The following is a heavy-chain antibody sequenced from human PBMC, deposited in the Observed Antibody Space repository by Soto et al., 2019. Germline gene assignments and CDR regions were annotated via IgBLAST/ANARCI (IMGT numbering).Heavy chain of an antibody. Sequence: QVHLVQSGAEVKKPGASVKVSCKGSGYIFTTYGITWVRQAPGQGLEWMGWISAHNGNTNYAQKLQGRVTVTRDTTASMAYMELRKMRSDVTDGHCGPRVRYGDYWGQGALVTVSS. D-gene: IGHD4-17*01. V-gene: IGHV1-18*01. J-gene: IGHJ4*02. CDR3: PRVRYGDY. CDR1: GYIFTTYG. CDR2: ISAHNGNT.